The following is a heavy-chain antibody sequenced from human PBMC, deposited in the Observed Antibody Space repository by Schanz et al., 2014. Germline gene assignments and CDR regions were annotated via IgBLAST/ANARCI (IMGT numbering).Heavy chain of an antibody. CDR1: GFAFRSYA. D-gene: IGHD3-16*02. J-gene: IGHJ3*01. CDR2: SRNKGHSYTS. CDR3: ARDYQSALPSPRHDAFDV. V-gene: IGHV3-72*01. Sequence: AQLVESGGGVVQPGRSLRLSCAASGFAFRSYAMHWVRQAPGKGLEWVGHSRNKGHSYTSEYAASVKGRFTISRDESEISLFLKRNSLRAEHTPVYFCARDYQSALPSPRHDAFDVWGQGTVVTVSS.